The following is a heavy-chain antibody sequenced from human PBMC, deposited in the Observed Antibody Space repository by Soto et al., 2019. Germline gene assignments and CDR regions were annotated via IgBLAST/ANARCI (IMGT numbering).Heavy chain of an antibody. D-gene: IGHD7-27*01. J-gene: IGHJ2*01. V-gene: IGHV1-3*01. CDR2: INAGNGNT. CDR1: GYTFSDYG. CDR3: ARLLGIGRYFDL. Sequence: ASVKVSCKASGYTFSDYGINWVRQAPGQRLEWMGWINAGNGNTKYSQKFQGRVTITRDTSASTAYMEPSSLRSEDTAVYYCARLLGIGRYFDLWGRGTLVTSPQ.